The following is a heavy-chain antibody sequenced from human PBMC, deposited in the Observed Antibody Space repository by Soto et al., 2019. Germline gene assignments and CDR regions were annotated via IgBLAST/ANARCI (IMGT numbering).Heavy chain of an antibody. Sequence: GGSLRLSCAASGFSFSTYNMDWVRQSPGKRPEWIAYISTTSFTIYYADSVKGRFTISRDNDRNSLYLEMNSLRDEDTAVYYCARDRCYDGTCYSASDSWGQGTLVTVSS. CDR1: GFSFSTYN. V-gene: IGHV3-48*02. CDR3: ARDRCYDGTCYSASDS. CDR2: ISTTSFTI. J-gene: IGHJ5*01. D-gene: IGHD2-15*01.